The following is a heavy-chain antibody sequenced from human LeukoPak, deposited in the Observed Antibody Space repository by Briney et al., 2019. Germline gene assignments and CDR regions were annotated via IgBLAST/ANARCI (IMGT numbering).Heavy chain of an antibody. CDR2: IYYSGST. J-gene: IGHJ4*02. V-gene: IGHV4-59*08. CDR3: ARAVSGRFDY. D-gene: IGHD6-19*01. Sequence: SEALSLTCTVSGGSMSPYHWGWIRQPPGKGLEWTGYIYYSGSTNYNPSLKSRVTISVDTSKNQFSLKLSSVTAADTAIYYCARAVSGRFDYWGQGTLVTVSS. CDR1: GGSMSPYH.